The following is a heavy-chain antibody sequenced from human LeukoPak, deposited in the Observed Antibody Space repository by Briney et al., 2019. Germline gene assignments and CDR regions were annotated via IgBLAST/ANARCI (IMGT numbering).Heavy chain of an antibody. J-gene: IGHJ4*02. CDR2: IYYSGST. CDR3: ARGTTRYSGYDFFGY. CDR1: GGSISSGGYY. Sequence: SETLSLTCTVSGGSISSGGYYWSWIRQHPGKGLEWIGYIYYSGSTYYNPSLKSRVTISVDTSKNQFSLKLGSVTAADTAVYYCARGTTRYSGYDFFGYWGQGTLVTVSS. V-gene: IGHV4-31*03. D-gene: IGHD5-12*01.